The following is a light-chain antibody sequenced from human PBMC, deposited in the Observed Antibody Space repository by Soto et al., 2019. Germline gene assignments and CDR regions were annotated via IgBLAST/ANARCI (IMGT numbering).Light chain of an antibody. CDR1: QSVSNNY. Sequence: IVLTQSPATMSLSPGDIATLSCRASQSVSNNYLAWYQQKPGQAPRILIYGASNRATGIPDRFSGSGSGTDFTLTISRLEPEDFAVYYCQQYGSSGTLGQGTKVDIK. CDR3: QQYGSSGT. V-gene: IGKV3-20*01. CDR2: GAS. J-gene: IGKJ1*01.